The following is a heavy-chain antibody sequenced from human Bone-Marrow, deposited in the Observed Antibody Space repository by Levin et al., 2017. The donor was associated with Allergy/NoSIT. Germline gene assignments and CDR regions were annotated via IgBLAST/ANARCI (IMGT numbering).Heavy chain of an antibody. D-gene: IGHD2-15*01. CDR3: VRESLYCSDNRCYSAAFDP. V-gene: IGHV3-74*01. CDR1: GFTFSSYW. Sequence: PGGSLRLSCAASGFTFSSYWMHWVRQVPGKGLVWVSRINGGGSSTAYADSVKGRFTISRDNAKNTLHLQMNSLRVEDTAVYYCVRESLYCSDNRCYSAAFDPWGQGTLVTVSS. CDR2: INGGGSST. J-gene: IGHJ5*02.